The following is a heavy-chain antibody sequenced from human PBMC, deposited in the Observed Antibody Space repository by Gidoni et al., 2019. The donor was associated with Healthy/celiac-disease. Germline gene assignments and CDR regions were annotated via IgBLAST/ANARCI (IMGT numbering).Heavy chain of an antibody. J-gene: IGHJ3*02. V-gene: IGHV1-18*04. CDR2: ISAYNGNT. CDR3: ARDGSPGIVVVVAAGDAFDI. D-gene: IGHD2-15*01. Sequence: QVQLVQSGAEVKKPGASVKVSCKASGYTFTSYGISWVRQAPGQGLEWMGWISAYNGNTNYAQKLQGRVTMTTDTSTSTAYMELRSLRSDDTAVYYCARDGSPGIVVVVAAGDAFDIWGQGTMVTVSS. CDR1: GYTFTSYG.